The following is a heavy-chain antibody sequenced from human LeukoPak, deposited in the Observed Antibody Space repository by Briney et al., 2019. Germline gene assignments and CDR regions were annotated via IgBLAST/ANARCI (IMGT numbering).Heavy chain of an antibody. CDR2: ISGSGGAT. D-gene: IGHD1-26*01. J-gene: IGHJ4*02. CDR3: AKSRRGSYLDDFDY. CDR1: GFTFSSYA. V-gene: IGHV3-23*01. Sequence: GGSLRLSCAASGFTFSSYAMSWVRQAPGKGREWASPISGSGGATYYADSVKGRFTISRDNSKNTLYLQVNSLRAEDTAIYYCAKSRRGSYLDDFDYWGQGTLVTVSS.